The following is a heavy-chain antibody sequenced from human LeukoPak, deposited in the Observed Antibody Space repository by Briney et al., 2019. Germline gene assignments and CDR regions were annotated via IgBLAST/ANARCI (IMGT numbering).Heavy chain of an antibody. CDR1: GYXFTSYY. Sequence: AAVKVSCKPSGYXFTSYYMRWVRQAPGQGLEWMGRINPSGGGTTYAQKFQGRVTMTSDTSTSTIYMELSSLRSEDTAVYYCAREIGFCSGGSCHFDCWGQGTLVTVSS. CDR3: AREIGFCSGGSCHFDC. V-gene: IGHV1-46*01. CDR2: INPSGGGT. J-gene: IGHJ4*02. D-gene: IGHD2-15*01.